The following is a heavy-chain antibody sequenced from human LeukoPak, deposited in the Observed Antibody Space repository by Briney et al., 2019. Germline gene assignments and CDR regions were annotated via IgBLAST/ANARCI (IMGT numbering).Heavy chain of an antibody. D-gene: IGHD6-13*01. Sequence: GGSLRLSCAASGFAITDHHMDWVRKAQGKGREWVGRSQTTKPNSCTTEYAASVKGRFTISRDDSKNSLYLQLNSLKTEDTAVYYCVRVVTTSSGWYHFDNWGQGTLVTVSS. CDR2: SQTTKPNSCTT. CDR3: VRVVTTSSGWYHFDN. V-gene: IGHV3-72*01. J-gene: IGHJ4*02. CDR1: GFAITDHH.